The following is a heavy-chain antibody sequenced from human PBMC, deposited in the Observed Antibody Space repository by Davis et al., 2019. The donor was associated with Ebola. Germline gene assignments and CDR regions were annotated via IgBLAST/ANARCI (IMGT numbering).Heavy chain of an antibody. CDR1: GFIFSDQY. V-gene: IGHV3-48*02. Sequence: PGGSLRLSCAASGFIFSDQYIDWVRQAPGKGLEWVSYISGGSGEIHYADSVKGRFTISRDNARNSLYLQMNSLRDEDTALYYCARDHNWAFDSWGQGSLVTVSS. CDR3: ARDHNWAFDS. J-gene: IGHJ4*02. D-gene: IGHD1-1*01. CDR2: ISGGSGEI.